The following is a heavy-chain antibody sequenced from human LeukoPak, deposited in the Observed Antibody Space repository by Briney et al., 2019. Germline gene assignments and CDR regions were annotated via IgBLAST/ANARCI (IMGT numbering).Heavy chain of an antibody. CDR2: ISSSSSYI. Sequence: GGSLRLSGAASGFTFSSYSMNWVGQAPGKGLEWVSSISSSSSYIYYADSVKGRFTISRDNAKNSLYLQMNSLRAEDTAVYYCARVAAYYYYGMDVWGQGTTVTVSS. J-gene: IGHJ6*02. D-gene: IGHD6-25*01. V-gene: IGHV3-21*01. CDR3: ARVAAYYYYGMDV. CDR1: GFTFSSYS.